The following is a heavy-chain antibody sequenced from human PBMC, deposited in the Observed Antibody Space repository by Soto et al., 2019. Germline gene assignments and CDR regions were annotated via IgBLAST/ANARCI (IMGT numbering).Heavy chain of an antibody. CDR3: ARLGRAIVVVPGALFGGWFDP. D-gene: IGHD2-2*01. J-gene: IGHJ5*02. CDR1: GGTFSSYA. V-gene: IGHV1-69*06. CDR2: IIPIFGTA. Sequence: RASVKVSCKASGGTFSSYAISWVRQAPGQGLEWMGGIIPIFGTANYAQKSQGRVTITADKSTSTAYMELSSLRSEDTAVYYCARLGRAIVVVPGALFGGWFDPWGQGTLVTVSS.